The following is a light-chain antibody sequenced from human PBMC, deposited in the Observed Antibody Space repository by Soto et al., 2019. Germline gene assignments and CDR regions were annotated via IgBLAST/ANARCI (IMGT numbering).Light chain of an antibody. CDR3: QEYGSSLLT. V-gene: IGKV3-20*01. Sequence: EMVLTQSPGTLSLSPGERATLSCRASQRVSSNSLAWYQQKPGKAHRLLIYGASIMATGVPDRFSGSGSGTDFTLTIRSLEPEDFAVYYCQEYGSSLLTFGQGTKVEIK. CDR1: QRVSSNS. CDR2: GAS. J-gene: IGKJ1*01.